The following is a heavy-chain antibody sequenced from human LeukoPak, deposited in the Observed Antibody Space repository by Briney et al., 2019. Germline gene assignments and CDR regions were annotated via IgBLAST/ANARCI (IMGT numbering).Heavy chain of an antibody. CDR1: GGSISSSSYY. CDR3: ARAIAAVTNWFDP. Sequence: TSETLSLTCTVSGGSISSSSYYWGWIRQPPGKGLEWIGSIYYSGSTYYNPSLKSRVTISVDTSKNQFSLKLSSVTAEDTAVYYCARAIAAVTNWFDPWGQGTLVTVSS. V-gene: IGHV4-39*01. D-gene: IGHD6-13*01. CDR2: IYYSGST. J-gene: IGHJ5*02.